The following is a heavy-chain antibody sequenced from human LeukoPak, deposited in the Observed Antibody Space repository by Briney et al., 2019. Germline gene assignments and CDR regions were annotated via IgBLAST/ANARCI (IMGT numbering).Heavy chain of an antibody. Sequence: SGGSLRPSCAASGFTFSSYTMNWVRQAPGKGLEWVSSISSSSYIYYADSVKGRFTISRDNAKNSLYLQMNSLRAEDTAVYYCARDYWPVDIVATIGYWGQGTLVTVSS. J-gene: IGHJ4*02. CDR2: ISSSSYI. CDR1: GFTFSSYT. CDR3: ARDYWPVDIVATIGY. D-gene: IGHD5-12*01. V-gene: IGHV3-21*01.